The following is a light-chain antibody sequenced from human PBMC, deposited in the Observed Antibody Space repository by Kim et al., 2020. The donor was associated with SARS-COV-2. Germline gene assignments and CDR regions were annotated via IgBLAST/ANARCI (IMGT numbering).Light chain of an antibody. CDR1: SSDVGGYSY. CDR2: DVS. V-gene: IGLV2-11*01. CDR3: CSYAGSYTV. J-gene: IGLJ2*01. Sequence: QSALTQPRSVSGSPGQSVTISCTGTSSDVGGYSYVSWYQQHPGKAPKLMIFDVSKRPSGVPDRFSGSKSGNTASLTISGLQTEDEADYYCCSYAGSYTVFGGGTQLTVL.